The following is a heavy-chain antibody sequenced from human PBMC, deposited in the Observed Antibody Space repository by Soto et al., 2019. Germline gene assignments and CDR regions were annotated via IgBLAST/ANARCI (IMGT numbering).Heavy chain of an antibody. CDR3: ARGQVYDYVWGSYRYAYFDY. J-gene: IGHJ4*02. CDR1: GGSISSYY. CDR2: IYYSGST. Sequence: PSETLSLTCTVSGGSISSYYWSWIRQPPGKGLEWIGYIYYSGSTNYNPSLKSRVTISVDTSKNQFSLKLSSVTAADTAVYYCARGQVYDYVWGSYRYAYFDYWGQGTLVTVSS. V-gene: IGHV4-59*01. D-gene: IGHD3-16*02.